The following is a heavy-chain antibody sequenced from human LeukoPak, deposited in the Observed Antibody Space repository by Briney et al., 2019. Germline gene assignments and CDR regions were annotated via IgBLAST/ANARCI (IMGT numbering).Heavy chain of an antibody. V-gene: IGHV3-30*02. J-gene: IGHJ5*02. CDR1: GFTFSSYS. CDR2: ISFDGSQK. D-gene: IGHD3-10*01. CDR3: SKDQTSDFGGDLDP. Sequence: PGGSLRLSCAASGFTFSSYSMNWVRQAPGKGLEWVALISFDGSQKYYADSVKGRFTISRDNSKSTVYLQMNSLRVEDAAVYYCSKDQTSDFGGDLDPWGQGTLVTVSS.